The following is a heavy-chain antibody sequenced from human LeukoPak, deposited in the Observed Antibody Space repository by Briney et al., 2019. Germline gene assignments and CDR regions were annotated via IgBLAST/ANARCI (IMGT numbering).Heavy chain of an antibody. Sequence: ASVKVSCKVSGYTLTELSMHWVRQAPGKGLEWMGGFDPEDGETIYAQKFQGRVTMTEDTSTDTAYMELSSLRSEDTAVYYCARAAARPPPYYYYYYMDVWGKGTTVTVSS. CDR1: GYTLTELS. D-gene: IGHD6-6*01. CDR2: FDPEDGET. CDR3: ARAAARPPPYYYYYYMDV. J-gene: IGHJ6*03. V-gene: IGHV1-24*01.